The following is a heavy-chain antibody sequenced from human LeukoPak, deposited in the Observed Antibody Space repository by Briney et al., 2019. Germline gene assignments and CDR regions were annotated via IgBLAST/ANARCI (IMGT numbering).Heavy chain of an antibody. D-gene: IGHD6-13*01. CDR1: VGSISSSSYY. V-gene: IGHV4-39*01. CDR2: IYYSGST. J-gene: IGHJ5*02. Sequence: SEALSLTYTVCVGSISSSSYYWGCIRQPPGKGLEWIGSIYYSGSTYHNPSLKSRVTISVDTSKNQFSLKLSSVTAADTAVYYCARQEVAAAWFDPWGQGTLVAVSS. CDR3: ARQEVAAAWFDP.